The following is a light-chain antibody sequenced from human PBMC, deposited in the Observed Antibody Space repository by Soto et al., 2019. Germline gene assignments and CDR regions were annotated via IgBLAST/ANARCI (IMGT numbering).Light chain of an antibody. V-gene: IGKV3-20*01. CDR2: DAS. CDR1: QSVSSSY. J-gene: IGKJ1*01. CDR3: QQYGSSGT. Sequence: EFVLTQSPGTMSLSPGERATLSCRASQSVSSSYLAWYQQKPGQAPRLLIYDASNRATGIPDRFSGSGSGTDFTLTISRLEPEDFAVYYCQQYGSSGTFGQGTKVDI.